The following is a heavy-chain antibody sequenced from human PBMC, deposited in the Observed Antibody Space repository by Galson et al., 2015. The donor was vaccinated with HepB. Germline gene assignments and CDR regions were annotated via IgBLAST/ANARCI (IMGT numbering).Heavy chain of an antibody. CDR3: ARGAAAATNWFDP. Sequence: SVKVSCKASGYTFIGYYMHWVRQAPGQGLEWMGWINPNSGGTNYAQKFEGRVTTTRDTSISTAHMELSRLRSDDTAVYYCARGAAAATNWFDPWGQGTLVTVSS. V-gene: IGHV1-2*02. D-gene: IGHD6-13*01. J-gene: IGHJ5*02. CDR1: GYTFIGYY. CDR2: INPNSGGT.